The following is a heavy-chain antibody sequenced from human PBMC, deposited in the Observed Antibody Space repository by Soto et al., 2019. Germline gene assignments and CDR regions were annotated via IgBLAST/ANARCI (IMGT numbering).Heavy chain of an antibody. CDR3: AKGFYCDSCGYRYYFNN. CDR2: ISGSGDST. J-gene: IGHJ4*02. CDR1: GFTFSNYV. Sequence: GGFLRLSCAASGFTFSNYVLSWVRQAPGKGLEWVSGISGSGDSTYYVDSVKGRFTISRDNSKNTLYLQVNSLRAEDTAVYYCAKGFYCDSCGYRYYFNNWGQGTLVTVSS. D-gene: IGHD3-22*01. V-gene: IGHV3-23*01.